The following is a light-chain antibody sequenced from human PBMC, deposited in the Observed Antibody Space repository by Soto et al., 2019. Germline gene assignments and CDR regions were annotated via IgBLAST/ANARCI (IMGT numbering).Light chain of an antibody. J-gene: IGLJ1*01. V-gene: IGLV2-14*03. CDR2: DVS. CDR1: GNDIGGFNF. Sequence: TGNDIGGFNFVSWYQQHPGKAPKLIIYDVSDRPSGVSNRFSGSKSGNTASLTISGLQTEDEADYDCGSYTGTPPLGYAFVPGSEVTVL. CDR3: GSYTGTPPLGYA.